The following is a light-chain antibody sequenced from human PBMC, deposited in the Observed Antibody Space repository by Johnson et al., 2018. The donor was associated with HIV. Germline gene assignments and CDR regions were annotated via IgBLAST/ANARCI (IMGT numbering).Light chain of an antibody. CDR2: DNN. CDR1: SSNIGNNF. CDR3: GTWDSRLSAYC. Sequence: QSVLTQPPSVSAAPGQKVTISCSGSSSNIGNNFVSWYQQLPGTAPKLLIYDNNKRPSGIPDRFSGSKSGTSATLGITGLQTGDEADYYCGTWDSRLSAYCFGTGTKVTVL. V-gene: IGLV1-51*01. J-gene: IGLJ1*01.